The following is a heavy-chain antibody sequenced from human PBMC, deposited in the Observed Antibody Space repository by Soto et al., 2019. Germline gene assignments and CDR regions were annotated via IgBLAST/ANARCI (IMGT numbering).Heavy chain of an antibody. CDR2: INHSGST. J-gene: IGHJ5*02. V-gene: IGHV4-34*01. D-gene: IGHD3-10*01. Sequence: SETLSLTCAVYGGSFSGYYWSWIRQPPGKGLEWIGEINHSGSTNYNPSLKSRVTISVDTSKNQFSLKLSSVTAADTAVYYCARGRGVRGVIKGRGGFDPWGQGTLVTVSS. CDR3: ARGRGVRGVIKGRGGFDP. CDR1: GGSFSGYY.